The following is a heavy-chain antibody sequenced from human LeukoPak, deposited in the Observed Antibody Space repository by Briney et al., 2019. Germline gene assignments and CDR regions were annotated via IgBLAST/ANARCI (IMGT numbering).Heavy chain of an antibody. J-gene: IGHJ4*02. CDR1: GFTFSSYS. Sequence: GGSLRLSCAASGFTFSSYSMNWVRQAPGKGLEWVSYISSSSSTIYYADSVKGRFTISRDNSKNTLYLQMNSLRAEDTAVYYCAKLGLDYDYVWGSSSYFDYWGQGTLVTVSS. V-gene: IGHV3-48*01. D-gene: IGHD3-16*01. CDR3: AKLGLDYDYVWGSSSYFDY. CDR2: ISSSSSTI.